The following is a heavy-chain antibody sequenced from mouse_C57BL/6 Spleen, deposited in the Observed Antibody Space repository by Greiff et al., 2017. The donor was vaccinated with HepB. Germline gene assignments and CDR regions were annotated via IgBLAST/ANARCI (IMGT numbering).Heavy chain of an antibody. V-gene: IGHV1-15*01. CDR1: GYTFTDYE. Sequence: VQLQQSGAELVRPGASVTLSCKASGYTFTDYEMHWVKQTPVHGLEWIGAIDPETGGTAYNQKFKGKAILTADKSSSTAYMELRSLTSEDSAVYYCTRRRSRPFAYWGQGTLVTVSA. CDR3: TRRRSRPFAY. J-gene: IGHJ3*01. D-gene: IGHD1-1*01. CDR2: IDPETGGT.